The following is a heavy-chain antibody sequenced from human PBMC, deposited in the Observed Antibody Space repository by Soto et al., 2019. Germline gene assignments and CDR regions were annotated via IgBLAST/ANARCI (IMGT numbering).Heavy chain of an antibody. CDR1: GFTFSSYG. Sequence: PGWSLRLSCAASGFTFSSYGMHWVRQAPGKGLWWVAGISYDGNNYYYADSVKGRFTISRDNSKNTLYLQMTSLRAEDTAVYYCAKAAEYYYDSGALGFVDYWGQGTLVTVYS. CDR3: AKAAEYYYDSGALGFVDY. J-gene: IGHJ4*02. CDR2: ISYDGNNY. V-gene: IGHV3-30*18. D-gene: IGHD3-22*01.